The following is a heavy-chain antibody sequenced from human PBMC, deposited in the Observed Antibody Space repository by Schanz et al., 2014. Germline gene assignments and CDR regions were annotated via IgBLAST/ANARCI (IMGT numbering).Heavy chain of an antibody. J-gene: IGHJ4*02. CDR1: GFNFSSYG. D-gene: IGHD3-16*01. Sequence: QVQLVESGGGLIKPVGSLRLSCAASGFNFSSYGMHWVRQAPGKGLEWVAVISDDGSNHYYPDSVKGRFTISRDNSKNTLYLQMSSLKTEDTAVYYCVRLDVHDYWGQGTLVTVSA. CDR3: VRLDVHDY. CDR2: ISDDGSNH. V-gene: IGHV3-30*03.